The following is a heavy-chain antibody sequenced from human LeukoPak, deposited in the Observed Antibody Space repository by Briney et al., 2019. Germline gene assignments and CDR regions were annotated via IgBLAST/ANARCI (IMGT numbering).Heavy chain of an antibody. D-gene: IGHD6-13*01. CDR3: AKDLARYSSSWYLVYFDY. J-gene: IGHJ4*02. Sequence: GGSLTLSCTASGLSFSNYAMTWVRQAPGKGLEWASVISASGTDTYYADSVKGRFTISRDNSQNTLYLHMNSLRAEDTAVYYCAKDLARYSSSWYLVYFDYWGQGTLVTVSS. CDR1: GLSFSNYA. V-gene: IGHV3-23*01. CDR2: ISASGTDT.